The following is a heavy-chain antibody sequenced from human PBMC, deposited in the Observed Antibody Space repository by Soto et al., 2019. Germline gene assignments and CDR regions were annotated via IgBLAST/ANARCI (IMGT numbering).Heavy chain of an antibody. Sequence: EVQLVESGGGLVQPGGSLRLSCAASGFTFSFYWMNWVRQAPGKGLEWVANIKHDGSEKYYVDSVKGRFTISRDNAKNSLYLQMNSLRAEDTAVYYCARPRRGYSYGYFDYWGQGTLVTVSS. D-gene: IGHD5-18*01. V-gene: IGHV3-7*03. CDR1: GFTFSFYW. CDR3: ARPRRGYSYGYFDY. J-gene: IGHJ4*02. CDR2: IKHDGSEK.